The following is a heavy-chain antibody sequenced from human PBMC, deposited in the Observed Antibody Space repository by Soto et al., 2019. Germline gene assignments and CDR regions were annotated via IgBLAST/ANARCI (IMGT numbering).Heavy chain of an antibody. V-gene: IGHV3-48*01. CDR2: ISSSSSTI. J-gene: IGHJ6*03. CDR1: GFTFSSYS. D-gene: IGHD3-9*01. CDR3: ARAALERYFDWLSPMDV. Sequence: GGSLRLSCAASGFTFSSYSMNWVRQAPGKGLEWVSYISSSSSTIYYADSVKGRFTISRDNAKNSLYLQMNSLRAEDTAVYYCARAALERYFDWLSPMDVWGKGTTVTVSS.